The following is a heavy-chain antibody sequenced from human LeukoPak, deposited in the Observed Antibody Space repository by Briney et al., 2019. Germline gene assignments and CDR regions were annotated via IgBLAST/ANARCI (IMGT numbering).Heavy chain of an antibody. CDR1: GYTFISYG. Sequence: ASVKVSCKASGYTFISYGISWVRQAAGRGPKWMGWISAYNGNTNYAKKFQGRVTMTTDTSTSTAYMELRSLRSDDTAVYYCARVKCSTGSISGYEGGWFDPWGQGTLVTVSS. D-gene: IGHD2-2*01. CDR3: ARVKCSTGSISGYEGGWFDP. V-gene: IGHV1-18*01. J-gene: IGHJ5*02. CDR2: ISAYNGNT.